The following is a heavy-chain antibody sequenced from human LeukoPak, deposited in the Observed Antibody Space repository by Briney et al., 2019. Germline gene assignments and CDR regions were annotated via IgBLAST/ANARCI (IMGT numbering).Heavy chain of an antibody. V-gene: IGHV3-9*01. CDR2: ISWNSGSI. CDR3: AKDLNDDPYDSSGYYPWAFDI. D-gene: IGHD3-22*01. CDR1: GFTFDDYA. J-gene: IGHJ3*02. Sequence: GRSLRLSCAASGFTFDDYAMHWVRQAPGKGLEWVSGISWNSGSIGYADSVKGRFTISRDNAKNSLYLQMNSLRAEDTALYYCAKDLNDDPYDSSGYYPWAFDIWGQGTMVTVSS.